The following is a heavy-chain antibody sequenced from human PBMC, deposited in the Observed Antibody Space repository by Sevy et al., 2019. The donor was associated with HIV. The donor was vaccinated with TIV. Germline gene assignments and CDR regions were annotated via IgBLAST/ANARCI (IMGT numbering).Heavy chain of an antibody. V-gene: IGHV1-8*01. CDR1: GYTFTSYD. D-gene: IGHD2-2*01. J-gene: IGHJ6*02. Sequence: ASVKVSCKASGYTFTSYDINWVRQATGQGLEWMGWMNPNSGNRGYPQKFQGRVTMTTNTSISTAYMGLSSLRSEDTAVYYCARADLDSSTFFYYYGMDVWGQGTTVTVSS. CDR2: MNPNSGNR. CDR3: ARADLDSSTFFYYYGMDV.